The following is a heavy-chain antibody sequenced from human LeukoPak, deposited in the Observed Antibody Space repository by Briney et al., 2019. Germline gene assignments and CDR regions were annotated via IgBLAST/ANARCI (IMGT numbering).Heavy chain of an antibody. Sequence: SQTLSLTCAISGDSVSSNSAAWIWIRQSPSRVLEWLGRTYYRSKWYSDYAPSVKSRMTINPDTSKNQFSLQLNSVTPEDTGVYYRARVAASRAGLDYWGQGTLVTVSS. J-gene: IGHJ4*02. V-gene: IGHV6-1*01. CDR1: GDSVSSNSAA. D-gene: IGHD6-13*01. CDR2: TYYRSKWYS. CDR3: ARVAASRAGLDY.